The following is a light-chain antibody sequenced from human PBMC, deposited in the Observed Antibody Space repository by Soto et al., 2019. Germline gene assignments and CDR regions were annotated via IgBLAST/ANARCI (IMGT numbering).Light chain of an antibody. CDR3: QQYETYSGT. CDR2: RAS. Sequence: DIQMTQSPSSLSASVGDRVTITCRASQIINTWLAWYQQKPGKAPKLLIYRASNLVNGVPSRFSGSGSGTEFTLTIGSRQPDDFSIYYCQQYETYSGTFGPGTKVDL. V-gene: IGKV1-5*03. J-gene: IGKJ3*01. CDR1: QIINTW.